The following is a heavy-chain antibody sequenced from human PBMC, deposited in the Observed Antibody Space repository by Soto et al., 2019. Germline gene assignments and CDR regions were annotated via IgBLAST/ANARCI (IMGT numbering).Heavy chain of an antibody. Sequence: QVQLVQSGAEVKKPGSSVKVSCKAFGGTFSSYTISWVRQAPGQGLEWMGRIIPILGIANYAQKFQGRVTITADKSTSTAYMELSSLRSEDTAVYYCARSRYDILTGSPSYYYMDVWGKGTTVTVSS. V-gene: IGHV1-69*02. J-gene: IGHJ6*03. CDR3: ARSRYDILTGSPSYYYMDV. CDR2: IIPILGIA. D-gene: IGHD3-9*01. CDR1: GGTFSSYT.